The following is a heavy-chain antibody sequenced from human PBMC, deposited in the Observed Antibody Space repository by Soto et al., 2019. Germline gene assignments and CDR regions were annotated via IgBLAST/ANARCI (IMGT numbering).Heavy chain of an antibody. V-gene: IGHV3-23*01. CDR3: AKAPTYDYYYYMDV. J-gene: IGHJ6*03. Sequence: QPGGSLRLSCAASGFTFNIYSMKWVRQAPGKGLECVSAISAGGGNTYYADSVKGRFTISRDNSKNTLYLQMNSLRADDTAVYYCAKAPTYDYYYYMDVWGKGTTVTVSS. CDR2: ISAGGGNT. CDR1: GFTFNIYS.